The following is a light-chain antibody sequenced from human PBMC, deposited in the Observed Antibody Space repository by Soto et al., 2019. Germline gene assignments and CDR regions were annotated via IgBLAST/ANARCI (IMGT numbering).Light chain of an antibody. CDR3: QQYNSYWT. J-gene: IGKJ1*01. Sequence: DIQMTQSPSTLSASVGERVTITCRASQSIGNWLAWYQQKPGKAPKLLIYKASSLESGVPSRFSGSGSGTEFTLTIRSLQPDDFATYYCQQYNSYWTFGQGTKVEIK. V-gene: IGKV1-5*03. CDR2: KAS. CDR1: QSIGNW.